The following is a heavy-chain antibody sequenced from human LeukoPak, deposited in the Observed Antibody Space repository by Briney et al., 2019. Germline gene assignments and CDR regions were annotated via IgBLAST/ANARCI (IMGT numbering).Heavy chain of an antibody. V-gene: IGHV3-23*01. Sequence: GGSLRLSCAASGFTFSSYAMSWVRQAPGKGLEWVSAISGSGGTTYYAGSVKGRFTISRDNSKNTLYLQMNSLRAEDTAVYYCAMHTSSSPRYYFDYWGQGTLVTVSS. CDR1: GFTFSSYA. CDR3: AMHTSSSPRYYFDY. CDR2: ISGSGGTT. D-gene: IGHD6-6*01. J-gene: IGHJ4*02.